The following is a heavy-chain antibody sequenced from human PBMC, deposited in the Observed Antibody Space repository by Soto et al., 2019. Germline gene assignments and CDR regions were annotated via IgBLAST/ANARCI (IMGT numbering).Heavy chain of an antibody. CDR1: GYTFTSYY. D-gene: IGHD5-12*01. J-gene: IGHJ4*02. Sequence: ASVKVSCKASGYTFTSYYMHWVRQAPGQGLEWMGMINPSGGSTSYAQKFQGRVTMTRDTSTSTVYMELSSLRSEDTAVYYCARDRYSGYDYGHWGQGTLVTVSS. CDR2: INPSGGST. V-gene: IGHV1-46*03. CDR3: ARDRYSGYDYGH.